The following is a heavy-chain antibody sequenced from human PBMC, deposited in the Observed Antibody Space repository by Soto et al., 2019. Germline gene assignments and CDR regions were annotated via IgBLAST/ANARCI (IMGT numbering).Heavy chain of an antibody. D-gene: IGHD3-3*01. CDR2: INDSGST. J-gene: IGHJ4*02. CDR3: ARVRGIFGEVTPFDY. V-gene: IGHV4-34*01. CDR1: GGSFSGYY. Sequence: QVQLQQWGAGLLKPSETLSLTCAVYGGSFSGYYWSWIRQPPGKGTEWIGEINDSGSTKYNPPLKSRATISVDTSKNQFSLKLSSVTAADTAVYYCARVRGIFGEVTPFDYWGQGTLVTVSS.